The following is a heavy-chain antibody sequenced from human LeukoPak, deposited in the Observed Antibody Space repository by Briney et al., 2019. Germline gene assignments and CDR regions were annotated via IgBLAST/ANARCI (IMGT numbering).Heavy chain of an antibody. V-gene: IGHV3-30*18. J-gene: IGHJ6*02. Sequence: PGGSLRLSCAASGFTFSSYGMHWVRQAPGKGLEWVAVISYDGSNKYYADSVKGRFTISRDNSKNTLYLQMNSLRAEDTAVYYCAKFSRYYDILTGYYDYYGMDVWGQGTTVTVSS. CDR1: GFTFSSYG. CDR3: AKFSRYYDILTGYYDYYGMDV. CDR2: ISYDGSNK. D-gene: IGHD3-9*01.